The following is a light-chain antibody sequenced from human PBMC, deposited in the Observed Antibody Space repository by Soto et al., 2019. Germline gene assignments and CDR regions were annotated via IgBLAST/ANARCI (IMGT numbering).Light chain of an antibody. Sequence: DIQLTQSPSLLSASVGDRVSITCRASQGISSYLAWYQQKPGKAPKLLIYAASTLRRGVPSRFSGSGSGTEFTLTISSLQPEDFATYYCQQLNSYPYTFGQGTKLEIK. CDR2: AAS. V-gene: IGKV1-9*01. CDR3: QQLNSYPYT. CDR1: QGISSY. J-gene: IGKJ2*01.